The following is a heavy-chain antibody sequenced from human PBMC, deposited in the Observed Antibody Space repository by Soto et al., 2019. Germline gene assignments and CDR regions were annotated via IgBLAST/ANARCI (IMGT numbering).Heavy chain of an antibody. D-gene: IGHD1-26*01. J-gene: IGHJ4*02. Sequence: QVHLVQSGPEVKKPGASVKVSCKASGYTFSDYYIHWVRQAPGQGLEWMGWINPNSGGTNSAPKFQGRVTMTRDTSINTAYMELSSLRSDDTAVYYYAGAGGISPWGQGTPVTVSS. CDR2: INPNSGGT. CDR3: AGAGGISP. CDR1: GYTFSDYY. V-gene: IGHV1-2*02.